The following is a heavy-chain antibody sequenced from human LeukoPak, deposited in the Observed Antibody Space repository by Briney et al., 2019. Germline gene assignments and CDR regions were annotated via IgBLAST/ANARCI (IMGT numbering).Heavy chain of an antibody. CDR1: GFTFSSYW. CDR3: AISGDGHNYFDD. CDR2: INSDGGST. J-gene: IGHJ4*02. Sequence: GGSLRLSCAVSGFTFSSYWMDWVRQAPGKGLVWVSRINSDGGSTNYADSVKGRFTISRDNAKNTLFLQMNSLRAEDTAVYYCAISGDGHNYFDDWGQGTLVAVSS. V-gene: IGHV3-74*01. D-gene: IGHD5-24*01.